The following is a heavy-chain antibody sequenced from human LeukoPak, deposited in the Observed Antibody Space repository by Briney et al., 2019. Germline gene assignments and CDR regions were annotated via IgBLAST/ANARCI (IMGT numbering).Heavy chain of an antibody. CDR2: ISGSGGST. D-gene: IGHD3-10*02. Sequence: GGSLRLSCAASGFTFSSYAMSWVRQAQGKGLEWVSAISGSGGSTYYADSVKGRFTISRDNSKNTLYLQMNSLRAEDTAVYYCAKDRGLLFGEFHDYWGQGTLVTVSS. CDR3: AKDRGLLFGEFHDY. J-gene: IGHJ4*02. V-gene: IGHV3-23*01. CDR1: GFTFSSYA.